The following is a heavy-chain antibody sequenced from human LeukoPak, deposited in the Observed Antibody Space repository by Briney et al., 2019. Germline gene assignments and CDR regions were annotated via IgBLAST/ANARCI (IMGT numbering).Heavy chain of an antibody. CDR1: GGTFSSYA. J-gene: IGHJ4*02. D-gene: IGHD3-22*01. Sequence: GASVKVSCKASGGTFSSYAISWVRQAPGQGLEWMGRIIPILGIANYAQKLQGRVTITADKSTSTAYMELSSLRSEDTAVYYCARGYYYDSSGYHLPDYWGQGTLVTVSS. CDR2: IIPILGIA. V-gene: IGHV1-69*04. CDR3: ARGYYYDSSGYHLPDY.